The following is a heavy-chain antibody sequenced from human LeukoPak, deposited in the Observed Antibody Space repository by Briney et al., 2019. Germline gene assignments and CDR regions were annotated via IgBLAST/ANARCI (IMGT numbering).Heavy chain of an antibody. J-gene: IGHJ4*02. D-gene: IGHD1-1*01. V-gene: IGHV1-18*01. CDR1: GYTFSNYG. CDR3: ARTIGSTLSYFDY. CDR2: ISAYNGNT. Sequence: ASVKVSCKASGYTFSNYGFSWVRQAPGQGLEWLGWISAYNGNTNYAQKLQGRVTLTTDTSTSTTYMELRSLRSDDTAVYYCARTIGSTLSYFDYWAEGPLVSVSS.